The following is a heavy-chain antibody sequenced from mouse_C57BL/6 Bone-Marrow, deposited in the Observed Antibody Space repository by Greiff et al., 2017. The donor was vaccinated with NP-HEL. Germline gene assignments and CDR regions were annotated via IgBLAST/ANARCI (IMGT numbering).Heavy chain of an antibody. CDR1: GYTFTEYT. D-gene: IGHD1-1*01. Sequence: VQLVESGAELVKPGASVKLSCKASGYTFTEYTIHWVKQRSGQGLEWIGWFYPGSGSIKYNEKFKDKATLTADKSSSTVYMELSRLTSEDSAVYFCARHEEDYYYGSDWYFDVWGTGTTVTVSS. J-gene: IGHJ1*03. CDR2: FYPGSGSI. CDR3: ARHEEDYYYGSDWYFDV. V-gene: IGHV1-62-2*01.